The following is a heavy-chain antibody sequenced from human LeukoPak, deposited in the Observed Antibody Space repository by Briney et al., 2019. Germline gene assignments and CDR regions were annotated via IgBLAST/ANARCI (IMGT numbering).Heavy chain of an antibody. CDR1: GGSISSYY. J-gene: IGHJ4*02. CDR2: IYYSGST. D-gene: IGHD3-22*01. CDR3: ARGDTMIVRY. Sequence: SETLSLTCTVSGGSISSYYWSWIRQPAGKGLEWIGYIYYSGSTNYNPSLKSRVTISVDTSKNQFSLKLSSVTAADTAVYYCARGDTMIVRYWGQGTLVTVSS. V-gene: IGHV4-59*01.